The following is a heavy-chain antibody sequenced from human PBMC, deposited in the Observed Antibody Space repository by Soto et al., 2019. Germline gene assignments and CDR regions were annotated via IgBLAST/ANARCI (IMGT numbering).Heavy chain of an antibody. CDR2: ISHRGSV. V-gene: IGHV4-4*02. J-gene: IGHJ4*02. CDR1: GGSISSNYF. D-gene: IGHD6-19*01. CDR3: ARSFGWYAIDY. Sequence: QVLLQESGPGLVQPSGTLSLSCAFPGGSISSNYFWGWVRQPPGKGLEWVGDISHRGSVNYNPSLKSRVTISIDKSKNQFSLKLNSVTAADTAVYYCARSFGWYAIDYWGQGTLVIVSS.